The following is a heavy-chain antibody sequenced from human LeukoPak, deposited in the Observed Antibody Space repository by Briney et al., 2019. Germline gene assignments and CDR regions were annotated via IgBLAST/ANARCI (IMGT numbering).Heavy chain of an antibody. D-gene: IGHD5-18*01. J-gene: IGHJ1*01. CDR3: ARDGVDTAMVEYFQH. CDR2: ISYDGSNK. Sequence: GGSLRLSCAASGFTFSSYAMHWVRQVPGKGLEWVAVISYDGSNKYYADSVKGRFTISRDNSKNTLYLQMNSLRAEDTAVYYCARDGVDTAMVEYFQHWGQGTLVTVSS. V-gene: IGHV3-30*04. CDR1: GFTFSSYA.